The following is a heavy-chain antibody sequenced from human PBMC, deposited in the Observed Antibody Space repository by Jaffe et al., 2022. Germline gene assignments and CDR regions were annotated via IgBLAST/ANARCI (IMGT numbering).Heavy chain of an antibody. J-gene: IGHJ3*02. CDR3: ARDQGYCSGGSCYWNDAFDI. CDR1: GFTFSSYS. CDR2: ISSSSSYI. D-gene: IGHD2-15*01. V-gene: IGHV3-21*01. Sequence: EVQLVESGGGLVKPGGSLRLSCAASGFTFSSYSMNWVRQAPGKGLEWVSSISSSSSYIYYADSVKGRFTISRDNAKNSLYLQMNSLRAEDTAVYYCARDQGYCSGGSCYWNDAFDIWGQGTMVTVSS.